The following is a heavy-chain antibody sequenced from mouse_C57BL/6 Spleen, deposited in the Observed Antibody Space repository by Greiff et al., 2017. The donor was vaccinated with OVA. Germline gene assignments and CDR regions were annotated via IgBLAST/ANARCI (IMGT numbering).Heavy chain of an antibody. J-gene: IGHJ4*01. D-gene: IGHD2-4*01. V-gene: IGHV1-69*01. CDR2: IDPSDSYT. Sequence: VQLQQSGAELVMPGASVKLSCKASGYTFTSYWMHWVKQRPGQGLEWIGEIDPSDSYTNYNQKFKGKSTLTVDKSSSTAYMQLSSLTSEDSAVYYCARRYYDYDYYAMDYWGQGTSVTVSS. CDR1: GYTFTSYW. CDR3: ARRYYDYDYYAMDY.